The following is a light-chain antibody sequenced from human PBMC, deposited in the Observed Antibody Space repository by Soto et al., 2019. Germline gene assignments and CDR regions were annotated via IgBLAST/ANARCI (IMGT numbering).Light chain of an antibody. V-gene: IGKV1-5*01. J-gene: IGKJ3*01. CDR3: QQYNSYLT. Sequence: DIQMTQSPSTLSASVGDRVTITCRASQSISSWLAWYQQKPGKAPKLLIYDASSLESGVPSRFSGSGSGTEITLTISSLQPDDLATYYCQQYNSYLTFGPGTKVDIK. CDR1: QSISSW. CDR2: DAS.